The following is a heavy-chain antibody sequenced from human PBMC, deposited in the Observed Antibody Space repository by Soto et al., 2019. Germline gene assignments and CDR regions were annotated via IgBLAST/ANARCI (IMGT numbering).Heavy chain of an antibody. V-gene: IGHV4-34*01. CDR3: ARGPLHNWFDP. CDR2: INHSGST. Sequence: SETLSLTCAVYGGFFSGYYWSWIRQPPGKGLEWIGEINHSGSTNYNLSLKSRVTISVDTSKNQFSLKLISVTAADTAVYYCARGPLHNWFDPWGQGTLVTVSS. CDR1: GGFFSGYY. J-gene: IGHJ5*02.